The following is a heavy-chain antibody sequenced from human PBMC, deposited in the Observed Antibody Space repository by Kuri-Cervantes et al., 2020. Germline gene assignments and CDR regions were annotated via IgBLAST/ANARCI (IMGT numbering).Heavy chain of an antibody. V-gene: IGHV3-7*01. D-gene: IGHD3-22*01. CDR3: ARETRPDSSGYYDSFDI. Sequence: GESLKISCAASGFTFSSYWMSWVRQAPGKGLEWVANIKQDGSEKYYVDSVKGRFTISRDNAKNSLYLQMNSLRAEDTAVYYCARETRPDSSGYYDSFDIWGQGTMVTVSS. CDR1: GFTFSSYW. CDR2: IKQDGSEK. J-gene: IGHJ3*02.